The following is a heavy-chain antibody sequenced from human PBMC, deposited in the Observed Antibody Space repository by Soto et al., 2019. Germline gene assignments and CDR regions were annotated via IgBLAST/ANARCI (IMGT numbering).Heavy chain of an antibody. J-gene: IGHJ3*02. D-gene: IGHD2-21*02. CDR3: ARDSERLLHHAHDAFAI. V-gene: IGHV3-21*01. CDR1: GFTFSSYS. Sequence: EVQLVESGGGLVEPGGSLRLSCAASGFTFSSYSMNWVRQAPGKGLEWVSSISSSSSYIYYADSVKGRFTISRDNAKNSLYLPMNSLRAEDTAVYYCARDSERLLHHAHDAFAIWGQGTMVTVSS. CDR2: ISSSSSYI.